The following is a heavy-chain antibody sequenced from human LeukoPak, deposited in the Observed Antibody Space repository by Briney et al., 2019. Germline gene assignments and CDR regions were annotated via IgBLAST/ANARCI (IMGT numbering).Heavy chain of an antibody. Sequence: MPSETLSLTCTVYGGSFSGYYWSWIRQPPGKGLEWIGEINHSGSTNYNPSLKSRVTISVDTSKNQFSLKLSSVTAADTAVYYCARGPYSSSWYNYWGQGTLVTVSS. V-gene: IGHV4-34*01. D-gene: IGHD6-13*01. CDR3: ARGPYSSSWYNY. J-gene: IGHJ4*02. CDR1: GGSFSGYY. CDR2: INHSGST.